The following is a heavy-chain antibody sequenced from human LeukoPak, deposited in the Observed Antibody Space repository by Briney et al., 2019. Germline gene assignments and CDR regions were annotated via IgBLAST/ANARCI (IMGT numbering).Heavy chain of an antibody. CDR1: GFTFSDYY. CDR3: ARTPGYYYYYYMDV. V-gene: IGHV3-11*01. J-gene: IGHJ6*03. Sequence: GGSLRLSCAASGFTFSDYYMGWIRQAPGKGLEWVSYISSSGSTIYYADSVKGRFTISRDNAKNSLYLQMNSLRAEDTAVYYCARTPGYYYYYYMDVWGKGTTVTVSS. CDR2: ISSSGSTI.